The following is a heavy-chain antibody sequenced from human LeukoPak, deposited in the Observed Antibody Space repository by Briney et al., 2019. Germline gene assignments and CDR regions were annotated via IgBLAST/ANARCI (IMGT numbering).Heavy chain of an antibody. Sequence: GGSLRLSCAASGFTVSSNYMSWVRQAPGKGLEWVSVIYSGGSTYYADSVKGRFTISRDNSKNTLYLQMNSLRAEDTAVYYCARDLLYCSSTSCYKAFDIWGQGTMVTVSS. CDR1: GFTVSSNY. CDR3: ARDLLYCSSTSCYKAFDI. CDR2: IYSGGST. V-gene: IGHV3-53*01. J-gene: IGHJ3*02. D-gene: IGHD2-2*02.